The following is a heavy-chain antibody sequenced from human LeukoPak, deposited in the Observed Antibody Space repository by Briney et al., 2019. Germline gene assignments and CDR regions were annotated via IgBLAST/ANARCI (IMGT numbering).Heavy chain of an antibody. CDR3: ARGHPTYYYGSGEWFDP. J-gene: IGHJ5*02. Sequence: PGGSLRLSCAASGFTFSSYGMSWVRQAPGKGLEWVSSISSSSSYIYYADSVKGRFTISRDNAKNSLYLQMNSLRAEDTAVYYCARGHPTYYYGSGEWFDPWGQGTLVTVSS. V-gene: IGHV3-21*01. D-gene: IGHD3-10*01. CDR1: GFTFSSYG. CDR2: ISSSSSYI.